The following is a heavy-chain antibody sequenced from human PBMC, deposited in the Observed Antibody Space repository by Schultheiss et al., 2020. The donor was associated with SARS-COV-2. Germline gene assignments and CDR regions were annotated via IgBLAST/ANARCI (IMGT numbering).Heavy chain of an antibody. CDR2: INHSGST. V-gene: IGHV4-34*04. D-gene: IGHD6-13*01. CDR1: GGSFSGYY. J-gene: IGHJ5*02. Sequence: SETLSLTCAVYGGSFSGYYWSWIRQPPGKGLEWIGEINHSGSTNDNPSLKSRATISVDRSKNQFSLKLSSVTAADTAVYYCASRYSSSWYWFDPWGQGTLVTVSS. CDR3: ASRYSSSWYWFDP.